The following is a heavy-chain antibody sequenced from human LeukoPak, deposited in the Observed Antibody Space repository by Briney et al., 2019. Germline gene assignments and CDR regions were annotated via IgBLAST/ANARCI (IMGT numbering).Heavy chain of an antibody. Sequence: PGGSLRLSCAASGFTFSSYGMHWVRQAPGKGLEWVAVISYDGSNKYHADSVKGRFTISRDNSKNTLYLQMNSLRAEDTAVYYCAKGGFEWELLSKLTTHPDYYYYGMDVWGQGTTVTVSS. CDR2: ISYDGSNK. V-gene: IGHV3-30*18. D-gene: IGHD1-26*01. CDR3: AKGGFEWELLSKLTTHPDYYYYGMDV. CDR1: GFTFSSYG. J-gene: IGHJ6*02.